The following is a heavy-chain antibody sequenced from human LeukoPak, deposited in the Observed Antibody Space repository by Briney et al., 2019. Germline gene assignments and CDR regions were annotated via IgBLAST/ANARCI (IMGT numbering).Heavy chain of an antibody. Sequence: GRSLRLSCTASGFTFGDYAMSWFRQAPGKGLGGVGFIRSKAYGGTTEYAASVKGRFTISRDDSKSIAYLQMNSLKTEDTAVYYCTRALYCSGGSCWPFDYWGQGTLVTVSS. D-gene: IGHD2-15*01. V-gene: IGHV3-49*03. CDR1: GFTFGDYA. CDR3: TRALYCSGGSCWPFDY. CDR2: IRSKAYGGTT. J-gene: IGHJ4*02.